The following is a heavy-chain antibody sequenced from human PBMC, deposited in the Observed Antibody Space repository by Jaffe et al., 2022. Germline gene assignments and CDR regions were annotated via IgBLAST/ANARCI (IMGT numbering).Heavy chain of an antibody. CDR1: GFTFSSYA. D-gene: IGHD3-3*01. CDR2: ISGSGGST. CDR3: AKDPGYYDFWSGPFDY. Sequence: EVQLLESGGGLVQPGGSLRLSCAASGFTFSSYAMSWVRQAPGKGLEWVSAISGSGGSTYYADSVKGRFTISRDNSKNTLYLQMNSLRAEDTAVYYCAKDPGYYDFWSGPFDYWGQGTLVTVSS. J-gene: IGHJ4*02. V-gene: IGHV3-23*01.